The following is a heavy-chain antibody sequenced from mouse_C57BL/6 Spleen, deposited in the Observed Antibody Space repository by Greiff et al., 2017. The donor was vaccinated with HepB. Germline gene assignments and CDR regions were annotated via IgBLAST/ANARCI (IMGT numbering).Heavy chain of an antibody. D-gene: IGHD2-1*01. Sequence: VQLQQSGPELVKPGASVKISCKASGYTFTDYYMNWVKQSHGKSLEWIGDINPNNGGTSYNQKFKGKATLTVDKSSSTAYMELRSLTSEDSAVYYCAIYGNYDAMDYWGQGTSVTVSS. J-gene: IGHJ4*01. CDR1: GYTFTDYY. V-gene: IGHV1-26*01. CDR2: INPNNGGT. CDR3: AIYGNYDAMDY.